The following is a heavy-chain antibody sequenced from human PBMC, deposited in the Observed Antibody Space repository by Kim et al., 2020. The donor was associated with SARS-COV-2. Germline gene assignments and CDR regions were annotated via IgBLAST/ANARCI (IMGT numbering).Heavy chain of an antibody. CDR3: ARFRGVVVF. CDR1: GGSISSSSYY. D-gene: IGHD3-22*01. J-gene: IGHJ4*02. CDR2: IYYSGST. Sequence: SETLSLTCTVSGGSISSSSYYWGWIRQPPGKGLEWIGSIYYSGSTYYNPSLKSRVTISVDTSKNQFSLKLSSVTAADTAVYYCARFRGVVVFWGQGTLVTVSS. V-gene: IGHV4-39*01.